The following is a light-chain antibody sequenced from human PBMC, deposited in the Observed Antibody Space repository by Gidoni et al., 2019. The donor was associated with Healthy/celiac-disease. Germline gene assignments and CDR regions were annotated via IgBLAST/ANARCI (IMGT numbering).Light chain of an antibody. J-gene: IGLJ2*01. Sequence: QSVLTQPPYVSAAPGQKVTISCSGSSSNIGNNYVSWYQQLPGTAPKLLIYDNNTRPSGIPDRFSGSKSGTSATLGITGLQTGDEADYYCGTWDSSLSAVVFGGGTKLTVL. CDR3: GTWDSSLSAVV. CDR2: DNN. CDR1: SSNIGNNY. V-gene: IGLV1-51*01.